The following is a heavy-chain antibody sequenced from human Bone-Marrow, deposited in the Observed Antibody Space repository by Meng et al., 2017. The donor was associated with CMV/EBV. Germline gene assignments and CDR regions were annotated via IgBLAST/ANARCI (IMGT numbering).Heavy chain of an antibody. Sequence: ASVKVSCKASGYTFTGYYMHWVRQAPGQGLEWMGWINPNSGGTNYAQKFQGRVTMTRDTSISTAYMELSRLRSDDTAVYYCAREIVVPAAQSGALAYWGPGTLVTVSS. V-gene: IGHV1-2*02. D-gene: IGHD2-2*01. J-gene: IGHJ4*02. CDR3: AREIVVPAAQSGALAY. CDR2: INPNSGGT. CDR1: GYTFTGYY.